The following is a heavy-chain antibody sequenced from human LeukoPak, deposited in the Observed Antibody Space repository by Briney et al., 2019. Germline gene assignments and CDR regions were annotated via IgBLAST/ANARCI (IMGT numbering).Heavy chain of an antibody. Sequence: PGGSLRLSCAASGFTFSSYAIHWVRQAPGKGLEWVAVISYDGSNKYYADSVKGRFTISRDNSKNTLYLQMNSLRAEDTAVYYCARDQQGALDYWGQGTQVTVSS. V-gene: IGHV3-30*04. CDR2: ISYDGSNK. CDR1: GFTFSSYA. CDR3: ARDQQGALDY. J-gene: IGHJ4*02. D-gene: IGHD1-26*01.